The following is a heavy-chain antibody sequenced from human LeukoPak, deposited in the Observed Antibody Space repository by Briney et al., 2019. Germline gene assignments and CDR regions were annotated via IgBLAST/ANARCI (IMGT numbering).Heavy chain of an antibody. V-gene: IGHV4-4*02. D-gene: IGHD2-2*01. CDR1: GGSISSSNW. J-gene: IGHJ6*03. CDR2: IYHSGST. CDR3: ARQNFYRYCRSTSCYRPYYYYMDV. Sequence: SETPSLTCAVSGGSISSSNWWSWVRQPPGKGLEWIGEIYHSGSTNYNPSLKSRVTISVDTSKNQFSLKLSSVTAADTTVYYCARQNFYRYCRSTSCYRPYYYYMDVWGKGTTVTISS.